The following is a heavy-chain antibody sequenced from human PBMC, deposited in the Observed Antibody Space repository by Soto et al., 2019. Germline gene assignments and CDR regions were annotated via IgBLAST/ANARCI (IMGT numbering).Heavy chain of an antibody. CDR3: AREYFDNYYYYGMDV. Sequence: GGSLRLSCAASGFTFSSYWMHWVRQAPGKGLVWVSRINSDGSSTSYADSVKVRFTISRDNAKNTLYLQMNSLRAEDTAVYYCAREYFDNYYYYGMDVWGQGTTVTVSS. D-gene: IGHD3-9*01. J-gene: IGHJ6*02. CDR1: GFTFSSYW. CDR2: INSDGSST. V-gene: IGHV3-74*01.